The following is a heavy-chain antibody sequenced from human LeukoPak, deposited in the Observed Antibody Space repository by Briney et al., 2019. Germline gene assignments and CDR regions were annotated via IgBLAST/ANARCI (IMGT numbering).Heavy chain of an antibody. J-gene: IGHJ3*02. Sequence: GGSLRLSCAASGFTFSSYWMHWVRQAPGKGLVWVSRVNVDGGSTTYADSVKGRLTISRDNAKKTLYLQINSLRPEDTAFYYCARGIGIGAFDTWGRGTKVTVSS. CDR3: ARGIGIGAFDT. D-gene: IGHD2/OR15-2a*01. CDR2: VNVDGGST. V-gene: IGHV3-74*01. CDR1: GFTFSSYW.